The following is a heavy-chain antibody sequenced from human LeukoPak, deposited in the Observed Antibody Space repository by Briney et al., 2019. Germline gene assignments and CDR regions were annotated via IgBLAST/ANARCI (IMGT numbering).Heavy chain of an antibody. CDR2: INAGNGNT. CDR3: ARDLFPAGSYYDSSGPFRDI. Sequence: ASVKVSCKASGYTFTSYAMHWVRQAPGQRLEWMGWINAGNGNTKYSQKFQGRVAITRDTSASTAYMELSSLRSEDTAVYYCARDLFPAGSYYDSSGPFRDIWGQGTMVTVSS. V-gene: IGHV1-3*01. CDR1: GYTFTSYA. D-gene: IGHD3-22*01. J-gene: IGHJ3*02.